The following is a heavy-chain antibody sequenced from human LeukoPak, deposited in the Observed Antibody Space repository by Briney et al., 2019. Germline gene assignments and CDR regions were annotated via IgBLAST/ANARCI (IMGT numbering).Heavy chain of an antibody. CDR1: GGSISSHF. J-gene: IGHJ6*02. CDR3: ARGNVNTAWNYFGMDV. D-gene: IGHD5-18*01. CDR2: IYSTGNI. Sequence: KPSETLSLTCTASGGSISSHFWSWVRQPPGKGLELIAYIYSTGNINYNPSLKSRVSMSVDTSKNQFSLNLNSVTAADTAVYYCARGNVNTAWNYFGMDVWGQGTTVTVSS. V-gene: IGHV4-59*11.